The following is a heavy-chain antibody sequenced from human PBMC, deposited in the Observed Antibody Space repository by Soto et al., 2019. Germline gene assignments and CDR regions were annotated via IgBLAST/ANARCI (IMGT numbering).Heavy chain of an antibody. CDR2: ISYDGSNK. CDR3: AKDRSVTAMAGFDY. D-gene: IGHD5-18*01. CDR1: GFTFSSYG. J-gene: IGHJ4*02. Sequence: SGGSLRLSCAASGFTFSSYGMHWVRQAPGKGLEWVAVISYDGSNKYYADSVKGRFTISRDNSKNTLYLQMNSLRAEDTAVYYCAKDRSVTAMAGFDYWGQGTLVTVSS. V-gene: IGHV3-30*18.